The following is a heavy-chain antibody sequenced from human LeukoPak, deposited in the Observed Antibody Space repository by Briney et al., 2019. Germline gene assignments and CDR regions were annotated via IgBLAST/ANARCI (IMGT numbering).Heavy chain of an antibody. Sequence: PGGSLRLSCAASGFSFTKYMMSWVRQAPGKGLEWVASIKQDGSEKYYVESMKGRFTISRDNAKNSLYLQMNSLRDEDTAIYYCARLFGSHDYWGKGTLVPVTS. CDR3: ARLFGSHDY. V-gene: IGHV3-7*01. CDR2: IKQDGSEK. J-gene: IGHJ4*02. D-gene: IGHD1-26*01. CDR1: GFSFTKYM.